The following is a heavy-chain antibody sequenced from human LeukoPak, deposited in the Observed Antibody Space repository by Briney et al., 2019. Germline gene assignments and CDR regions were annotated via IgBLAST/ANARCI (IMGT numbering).Heavy chain of an antibody. D-gene: IGHD6-25*01. J-gene: IGHJ4*02. CDR1: GGSISSFY. Sequence: SETLSLTCTVSGGSISSFYWSWIRQPAGKGLEWIGRIYAGGITTYNPSLKSRVTMSVDTSKNQFSLIVKSVTAADTAVYYCARDQRIGMSGTYFHHWGQGAQVTVSS. V-gene: IGHV4-4*07. CDR3: ARDQRIGMSGTYFHH. CDR2: IYAGGIT.